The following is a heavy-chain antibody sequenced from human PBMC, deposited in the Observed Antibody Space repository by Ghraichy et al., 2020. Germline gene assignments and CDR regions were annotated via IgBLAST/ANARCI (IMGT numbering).Heavy chain of an antibody. Sequence: GGSLRLSCAASGFTFSSYGMHWVRQAPGKGLEWVAVISYDGSNKYYADSVKGRFTISRDNSKNTLYLQMNSLRAEDTAVYYCAKDLEAYYDYVWGSYRPHDYWGQGTLVTVSS. CDR2: ISYDGSNK. CDR1: GFTFSSYG. D-gene: IGHD3-16*02. CDR3: AKDLEAYYDYVWGSYRPHDY. V-gene: IGHV3-30*18. J-gene: IGHJ4*02.